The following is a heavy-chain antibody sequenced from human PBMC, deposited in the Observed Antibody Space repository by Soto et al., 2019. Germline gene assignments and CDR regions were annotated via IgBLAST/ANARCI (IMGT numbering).Heavy chain of an antibody. Sequence: EVQLVESGGGLVQPGGSLRLSCEASGFTFRNYDMHWVRQGTGKGLEWVSGISAAGDPDYADSVEGRFTISRENAQNSFFLQMNSLRVGATAGYYCARTDRDFYGLDVWGQGTTVIVSS. CDR3: ARTDRDFYGLDV. V-gene: IGHV3-13*05. CDR2: ISAAGDP. CDR1: GFTFRNYD. J-gene: IGHJ6*02.